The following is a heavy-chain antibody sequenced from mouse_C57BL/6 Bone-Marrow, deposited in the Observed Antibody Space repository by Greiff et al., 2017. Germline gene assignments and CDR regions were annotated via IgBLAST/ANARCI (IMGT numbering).Heavy chain of an antibody. V-gene: IGHV1-82*01. Sequence: QVQLQQSGPELVKPGASVKISCKASGYAFSSSWMNWVKQRPGKGLEWIGRIYPGDGDTNYNGKFKGKATLTADNSYSTAYMQLSSLTSEDSAVYFCARAPSYYYGSRYFDVWGTGTTVTVSS. J-gene: IGHJ1*03. D-gene: IGHD1-1*01. CDR3: ARAPSYYYGSRYFDV. CDR2: IYPGDGDT. CDR1: GYAFSSSW.